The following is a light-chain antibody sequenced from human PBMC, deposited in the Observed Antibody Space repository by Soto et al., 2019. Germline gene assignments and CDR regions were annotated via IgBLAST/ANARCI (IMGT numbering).Light chain of an antibody. CDR2: EES. V-gene: IGKV1-9*01. CDR3: QQVKTYPRT. J-gene: IGKJ4*01. Sequence: IELTQSPSSLSASLGDRVTITCRPSQAVPNNMAWYQQKPGKPPTLLIYEESTLHSGVPSRFSGRKSGTQFTLTIDSLQPEDFATYYCQQVKTYPRTFGGGTKVDIK. CDR1: QAVPNN.